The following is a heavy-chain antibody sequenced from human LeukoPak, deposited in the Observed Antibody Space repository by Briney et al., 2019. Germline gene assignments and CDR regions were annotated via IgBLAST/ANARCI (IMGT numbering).Heavy chain of an antibody. V-gene: IGHV3-23*01. CDR1: GGTFSSYA. Sequence: PGGSLRLSCAASGGTFSSYAMSWGRQAPGRGLEWISAISGRDGRTYYTDSVKGRFTISRDNSRDTLYLQMNSLRAEATAVYYCSTSPSFGSSWYQFTYWGQGTLVTASS. D-gene: IGHD6-13*01. CDR3: STSPSFGSSWYQFTY. J-gene: IGHJ1*01. CDR2: ISGRDGRT.